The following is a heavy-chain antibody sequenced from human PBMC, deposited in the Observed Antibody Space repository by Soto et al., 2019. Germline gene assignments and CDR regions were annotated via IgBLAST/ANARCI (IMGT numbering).Heavy chain of an antibody. CDR3: ARSYYYYGMDV. Sequence: GGSLRVSCAASGFTFSSYSMSWVRQAPGKGLEWVSVIYSGGSTYYADSVKGRFTISRHNSKNTLYLQMNSLRAEDTAVYYCARSYYYYGMDVWGQGTTVTVSS. J-gene: IGHJ6*02. CDR2: IYSGGST. V-gene: IGHV3-53*04. CDR1: GFTFSSYS.